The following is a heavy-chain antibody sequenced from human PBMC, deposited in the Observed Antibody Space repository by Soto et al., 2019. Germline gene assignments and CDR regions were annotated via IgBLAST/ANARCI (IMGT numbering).Heavy chain of an antibody. CDR2: INHSGST. D-gene: IGHD2-15*01. CDR1: GGSFSGYY. V-gene: IGHV4-34*01. J-gene: IGHJ6*02. CDR3: AGGRXGYCSGGSCYRPFGMDV. Sequence: SETLSLTCTVYGGSFSGYYWSWIRQPPGKGLEWIGEINHSGSTNYNPSLKSRVTISVDTSKDQFSLKLSSVTAADTAVYYCAGGRXGYCSGGSCYRPFGMDVWGQGTTVTVSS.